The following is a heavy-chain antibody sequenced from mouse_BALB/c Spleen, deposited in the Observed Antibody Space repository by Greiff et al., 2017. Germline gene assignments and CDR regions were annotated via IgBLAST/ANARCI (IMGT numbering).Heavy chain of an antibody. Sequence: VQLQESGAELMKPGASVKISCKATGYTFSSYWIEWVKQRPGHGLEWIGEILPGSGSTNYNEKFKGKATFTADTSSNTAYMQLSSLTSEDSAVYYCARGGRLRLYYFDYWGQGTTLTVSS. V-gene: IGHV1-9*01. CDR2: ILPGSGST. D-gene: IGHD1-1*01. CDR1: GYTFSSYW. J-gene: IGHJ2*01. CDR3: ARGGRLRLYYFDY.